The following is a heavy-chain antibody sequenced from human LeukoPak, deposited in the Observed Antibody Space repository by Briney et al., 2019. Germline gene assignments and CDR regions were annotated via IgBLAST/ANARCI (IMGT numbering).Heavy chain of an antibody. CDR1: GFTVSSNY. V-gene: IGHV3-74*01. CDR2: INSDGSRT. J-gene: IGHJ4*02. Sequence: GGSLRLSCAASGFTVSSNYMSWVRQAPGKGLVWVSRINSDGSRTSYADSVKGRFTISRDNAKNTLYLQMNSLRAEDTAVYYCARVAWGDPNSPFDYWGQGALVTVSS. D-gene: IGHD2-21*02. CDR3: ARVAWGDPNSPFDY.